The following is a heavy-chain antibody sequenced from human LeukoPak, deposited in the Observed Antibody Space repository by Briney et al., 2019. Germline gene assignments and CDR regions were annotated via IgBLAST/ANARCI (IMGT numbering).Heavy chain of an antibody. Sequence: GGSLRLSCAASGFTSSTYAMSWVRQAPGKGLEWVSTISGSGVSTYYADSVKGRFTISRDTSTNTLYLQMNSLRAEDTAVYYCAKQWRGTGDAFDIWGQGTVVTFSS. V-gene: IGHV3-23*01. CDR3: AKQWRGTGDAFDI. CDR2: ISGSGVST. J-gene: IGHJ3*02. D-gene: IGHD3/OR15-3a*01. CDR1: GFTSSTYA.